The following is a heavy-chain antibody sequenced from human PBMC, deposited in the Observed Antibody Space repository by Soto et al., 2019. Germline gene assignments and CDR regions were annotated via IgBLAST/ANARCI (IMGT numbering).Heavy chain of an antibody. CDR3: ARLPWSSSGWNFDY. CDR1: GGSISRGDYY. Sequence: PSETRSLTFTVSGGSISRGDYYWGWIRQPPGKGLEWIGSIYYSGSTYYNPSLKSRVTISVDTSKNQFSLKLSSVTAADTAVYYCARLPWSSSGWNFDYWGQGTLVTVS. V-gene: IGHV4-39*07. CDR2: IYYSGST. J-gene: IGHJ4*02. D-gene: IGHD6-19*01.